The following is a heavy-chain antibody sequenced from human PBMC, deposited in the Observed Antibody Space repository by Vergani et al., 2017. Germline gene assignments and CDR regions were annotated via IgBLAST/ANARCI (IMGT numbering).Heavy chain of an antibody. CDR1: GGSISSYY. CDR2: IYYSGCT. V-gene: IGHV4-59*08. D-gene: IGHD5-18*01. CDR3: ARLQYTAMPDY. J-gene: IGHJ4*02. Sequence: QVQLQESGPGLVKPSETLSLTCTVSGGSISSYYWSWIRQPPGKGLEWVGYIYYSGCTNYNPSLKLRVTISVDTSKNQFSLKLSSVTAADTAVDYCARLQYTAMPDYWGQGTLVTVSS.